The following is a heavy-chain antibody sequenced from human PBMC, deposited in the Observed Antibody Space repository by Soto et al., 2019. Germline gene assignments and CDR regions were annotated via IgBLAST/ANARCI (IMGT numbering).Heavy chain of an antibody. J-gene: IGHJ4*02. CDR3: ASFDSSGYYPLVFDY. D-gene: IGHD3-22*01. CDR2: ISAYNGNT. V-gene: IGHV1-18*01. Sequence: QVQLVQSGAEVKKPGASVKVSCKASGYTFTSYGISWVRQAPGQGLEWMGWISAYNGNTNYAQKLQGRVTMTTDTSTSTAYMELRSLRSDDTAVYYCASFDSSGYYPLVFDYWGQGTLVTVSS. CDR1: GYTFTSYG.